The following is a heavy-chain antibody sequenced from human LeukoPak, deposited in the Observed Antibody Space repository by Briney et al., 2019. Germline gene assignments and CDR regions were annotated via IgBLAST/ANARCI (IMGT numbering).Heavy chain of an antibody. V-gene: IGHV3-23*01. Sequence: AGGSLRLSCAASGFTFSSYAMSWVRQAPGKGLEWVSAISGSGGSTYYADSVKGRFTFSRDNSKNTVYLQMNSLRAEDTAVYYCAKGHSSGSYFEDSYFDYWGQGTLVTVSS. CDR2: ISGSGGST. CDR3: AKGHSSGSYFEDSYFDY. J-gene: IGHJ4*02. D-gene: IGHD3-10*01. CDR1: GFTFSSYA.